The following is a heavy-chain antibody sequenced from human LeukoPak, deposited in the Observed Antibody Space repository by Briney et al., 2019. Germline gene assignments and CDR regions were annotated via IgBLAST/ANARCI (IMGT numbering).Heavy chain of an antibody. V-gene: IGHV3-30-3*01. CDR3: ASEYYYGSGSSTDADY. Sequence: GGSLRLSCAASGFTFSSYAMHWVRQAPGKGLEWVAVISYDGSNKYYADSVKGRFTTSRDNSKNTLYLQMNSLRAEDTAVYYCASEYYYGSGSSTDADYWGQGTLVTVSS. D-gene: IGHD3-10*01. CDR2: ISYDGSNK. J-gene: IGHJ4*02. CDR1: GFTFSSYA.